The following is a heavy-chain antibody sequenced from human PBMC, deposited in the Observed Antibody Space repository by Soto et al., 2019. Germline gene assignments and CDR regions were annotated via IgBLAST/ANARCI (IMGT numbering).Heavy chain of an antibody. J-gene: IGHJ6*02. Sequence: GASVKVSCKVSGYTFTDYYMHWVQQAPGKGLEWMGLVDPEDGETIYAEKFQGRVTITADTSTDTAYMELSSLRSEDTAVYYCATIAEYGGNSSPAHYYYYGMDVWGQGTTVTVSS. CDR2: VDPEDGET. CDR1: GYTFTDYY. CDR3: ATIAEYGGNSSPAHYYYYGMDV. D-gene: IGHD2-21*02. V-gene: IGHV1-69-2*01.